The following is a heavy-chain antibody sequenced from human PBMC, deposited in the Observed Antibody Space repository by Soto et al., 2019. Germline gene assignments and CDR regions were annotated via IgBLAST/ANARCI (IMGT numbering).Heavy chain of an antibody. CDR1: GGSISSGGYY. D-gene: IGHD2-15*01. J-gene: IGHJ4*02. Sequence: QVQLQESGPGLVKPSQTLSLTCTVSGGSISSGGYYWSWIRQHPGKGLEWIGYIYYSGSTYYNPSLKSSVTIHVDTSKNLLAPKLSSVNAADTAVYYCARDLYCSARSCYYFAYWGQGTLLTVSS. CDR3: ARDLYCSARSCYYFAY. V-gene: IGHV4-31*03. CDR2: IYYSGST.